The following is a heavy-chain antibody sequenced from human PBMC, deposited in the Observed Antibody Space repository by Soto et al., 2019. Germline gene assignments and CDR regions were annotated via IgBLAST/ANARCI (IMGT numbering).Heavy chain of an antibody. CDR1: GYTFTSYY. V-gene: IGHV1-46*01. CDR3: ARDVRWIQLDYYFDY. J-gene: IGHJ4*02. D-gene: IGHD5-18*01. Sequence: ASVKVSCKASGYTFTSYYMHWVRQAPGQGLEWMGIINPSGGSTSYAQKFQGRVTMTRDTSTSTVYMELSRLRSEDTAVYYCARDVRWIQLDYYFDYWGQGNLVTVSS. CDR2: INPSGGST.